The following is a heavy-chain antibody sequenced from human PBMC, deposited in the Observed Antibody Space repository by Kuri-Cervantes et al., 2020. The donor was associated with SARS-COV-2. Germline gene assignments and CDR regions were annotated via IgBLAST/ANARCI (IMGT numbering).Heavy chain of an antibody. J-gene: IGHJ6*02. CDR3: ARTVSYGDHYGMDV. D-gene: IGHD4-17*01. V-gene: IGHV4-34*01. CDR1: GGSFSGYY. Sequence: LRLSCAVYGGSFSGYYWSWIRQPPGKGLEWIGEINHSGSTNYNPSLKSRVPISVDTSKNQFSLKLSSVTAADTAVYYCARTVSYGDHYGMDVWGQGTTVTVSS. CDR2: INHSGST.